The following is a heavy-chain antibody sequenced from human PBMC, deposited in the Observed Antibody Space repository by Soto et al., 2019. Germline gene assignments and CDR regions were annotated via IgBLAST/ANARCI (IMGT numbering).Heavy chain of an antibody. CDR2: IESGGST. CDR3: AKDLGPLRLLNYYFYGLDV. J-gene: IGHJ6*02. D-gene: IGHD2-15*01. Sequence: LRLSFNASGFTVSSTYMSWVRQAPGMGLEWVAVIESGGSTHYADSVKGRFTISRDIPKNMIYLQLHTLRAEDTAVYYCAKDLGPLRLLNYYFYGLDVWGQGTTVTVSS. CDR1: GFTVSSTY. V-gene: IGHV3-53*01.